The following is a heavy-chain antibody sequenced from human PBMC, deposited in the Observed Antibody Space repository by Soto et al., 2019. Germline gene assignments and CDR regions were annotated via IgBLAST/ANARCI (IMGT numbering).Heavy chain of an antibody. V-gene: IGHV1-46*01. D-gene: IGHD5-18*01. CDR2: INPSGGST. CDR3: ARDRQRGCSYGPDYYYGMDV. Sequence: QGLEWMEIINPSGGSTSYAQKFQGRVTMTRDTSTSTVYMELSSLRSEDTAVYYCARDRQRGCSYGPDYYYGMDVWGQGTTVTVSS. J-gene: IGHJ6*02.